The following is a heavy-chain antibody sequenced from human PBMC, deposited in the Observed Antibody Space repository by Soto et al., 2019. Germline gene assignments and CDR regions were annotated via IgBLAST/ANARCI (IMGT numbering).Heavy chain of an antibody. CDR3: AHSRCGGDCLEDYYYYGMDV. J-gene: IGHJ6*02. Sequence: QIILKESGPTRVNPTQTLTLTCTFSGFSLSTSGVGVGWTRQPPGKALEWLALIYWNDDKRYSPSLKSRLTITKGTSKNQVVLTMTNMDPVDTATYYCAHSRCGGDCLEDYYYYGMDVWGQGTTVTVSS. V-gene: IGHV2-5*01. D-gene: IGHD2-21*02. CDR1: GFSLSTSGVG. CDR2: IYWNDDK.